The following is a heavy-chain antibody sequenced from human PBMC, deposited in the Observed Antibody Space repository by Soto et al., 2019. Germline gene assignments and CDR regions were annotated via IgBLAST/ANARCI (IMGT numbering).Heavy chain of an antibody. CDR3: ARASARSQYGGVY. J-gene: IGHJ4*02. Sequence: PSETLSLTCSVSGGSISSGGYYWSWIRQHPGKGLEWIGYIYYSGSTYYNPSLKSRVTISVDTSKNQFSLKLSSVTAADTAVYYCARASARSQYGGVYWGQGTLVTVSS. V-gene: IGHV4-31*03. CDR2: IYYSGST. CDR1: GGSISSGGYY. D-gene: IGHD5-18*01.